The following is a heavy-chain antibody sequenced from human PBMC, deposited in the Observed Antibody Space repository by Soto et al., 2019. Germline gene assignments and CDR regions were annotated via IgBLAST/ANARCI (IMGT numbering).Heavy chain of an antibody. Sequence: SGPTLVNPTQTLTLTCTFSGFSLSTSGMCVSWIRQPPGKALEWLALIDWDDDKYYSTSLKTRLTISKDTSKNQVVLTMTNMDPVDTATYYCVRTGLLELYYYSSRRDYGMDVLSQRPTLPVSS. CDR3: VRTGLLELYYYSSRRDYGMDV. CDR2: IDWDDDK. J-gene: IGHJ6*02. V-gene: IGHV2-70*01. CDR1: GFSLSTSGMC. D-gene: IGHD3-10*01.